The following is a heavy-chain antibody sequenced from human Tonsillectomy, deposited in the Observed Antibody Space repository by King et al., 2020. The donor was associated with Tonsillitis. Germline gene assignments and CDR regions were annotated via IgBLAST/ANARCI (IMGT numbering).Heavy chain of an antibody. Sequence: VQLVESGGGLVKPGGSLRLSCAASGFTFSSYRMNWGRQAPGKGLEWVSSISSSNIYIYYADSVKGRFTISRDNAKNSLYLQMNSLRAEDTAVYYCARDQYSYGYDSWGQGTLVTVSS. V-gene: IGHV3-21*01. CDR1: GFTFSSYR. CDR3: ARDQYSYGYDS. J-gene: IGHJ4*02. D-gene: IGHD5-18*01. CDR2: ISSSNIYI.